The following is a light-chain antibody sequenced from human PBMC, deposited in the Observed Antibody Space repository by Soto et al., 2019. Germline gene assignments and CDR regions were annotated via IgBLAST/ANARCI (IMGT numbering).Light chain of an antibody. CDR3: QQYGSSPWT. Sequence: TVLTQSPATLSLSPGERATLSFRASQTIRRNYLAWYRQTPGQAPRLLIYGASNRATGIADRFSGSGSGTDFTLIISRLEPEDFALYYCQQYGSSPWTFGQGTKVEIK. CDR1: QTIRRNY. V-gene: IGKV3-20*01. J-gene: IGKJ1*01. CDR2: GAS.